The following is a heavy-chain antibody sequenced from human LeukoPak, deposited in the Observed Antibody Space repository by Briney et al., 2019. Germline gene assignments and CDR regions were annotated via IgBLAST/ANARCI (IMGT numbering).Heavy chain of an antibody. Sequence: SAKVSCKASGGTFSSYTISWVRQAPGQGLEWMGRIIPILGIANYAQKFQGRVTITADKSTSTAYMELSSLGSEDTAVYYCAIVKSQANFDYYYYGMDVWGQGTTVAVSS. V-gene: IGHV1-69*02. CDR2: IIPILGIA. CDR1: GGTFSSYT. J-gene: IGHJ6*02. D-gene: IGHD4/OR15-4a*01. CDR3: AIVKSQANFDYYYYGMDV.